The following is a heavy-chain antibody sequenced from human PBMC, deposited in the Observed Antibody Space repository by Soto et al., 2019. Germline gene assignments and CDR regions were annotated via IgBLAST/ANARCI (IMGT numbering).Heavy chain of an antibody. CDR2: INHSGST. J-gene: IGHJ5*02. V-gene: IGHV4-34*01. CDR1: GGSFSGYY. Sequence: PSETLSLTCAVYGGSFSGYYWSWIRQPPGKGLEWIGEINHSGSTNYNPSLKSRVTISVDTSKNQFSLKLSSVTAADTAVYYCARGPRVVPAAMSGGYNAWWFDPWGQGTLVTVS. CDR3: ARGPRVVPAAMSGGYNAWWFDP. D-gene: IGHD2-2*01.